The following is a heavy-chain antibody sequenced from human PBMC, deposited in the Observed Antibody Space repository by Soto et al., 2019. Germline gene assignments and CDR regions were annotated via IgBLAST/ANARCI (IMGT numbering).Heavy chain of an antibody. V-gene: IGHV3-23*01. J-gene: IGHJ4*02. CDR2: ISGSGDST. CDR3: AKDMRCSGGSCYSDFDY. Sequence: HPGGSLRLSCAASGFTFSSYAMSWVRQAPGKGLEWVSAISGSGDSTYYADSVKGRFTISRDNSKNTLYLQMRSLRAEDTAVYYCAKDMRCSGGSCYSDFDYWGQGTLVTVSS. CDR1: GFTFSSYA. D-gene: IGHD2-15*01.